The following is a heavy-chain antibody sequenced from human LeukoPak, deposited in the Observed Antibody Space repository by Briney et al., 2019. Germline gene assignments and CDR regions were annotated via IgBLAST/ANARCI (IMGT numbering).Heavy chain of an antibody. CDR1: GGSISSGGYS. CDR3: ASLRDWFDP. D-gene: IGHD3-9*01. J-gene: IGHJ5*02. Sequence: SETLSLTCAVSGGSISSGGYSWSWIRQPPGKGLEWIGYIYHSGSTYYNPSLKSRVTISVDTSKNQFSLKLSSVTAADTAVYYCASLRDWFDPWGQGTLVTVSS. CDR2: IYHSGST. V-gene: IGHV4-30-2*01.